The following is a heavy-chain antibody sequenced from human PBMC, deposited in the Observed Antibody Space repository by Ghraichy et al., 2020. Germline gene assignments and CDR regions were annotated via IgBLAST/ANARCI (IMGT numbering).Heavy chain of an antibody. CDR3: ARDTAKPADY. Sequence: GGSLRLSCAASGFTFSRYWMTWVRQAPGKGLEWLANIKHDGSEKYHVDSVKGRFTISRDNAKNSLFLQMNSLRAEDTAVYYCARDTAKPADYLGQGTLVTVSS. CDR2: IKHDGSEK. J-gene: IGHJ4*02. V-gene: IGHV3-7*03. D-gene: IGHD2-21*02. CDR1: GFTFSRYW.